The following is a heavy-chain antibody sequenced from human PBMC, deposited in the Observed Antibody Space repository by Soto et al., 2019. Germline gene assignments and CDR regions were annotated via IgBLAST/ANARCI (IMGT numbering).Heavy chain of an antibody. CDR3: ARGSVTMVRGVIIWFDP. J-gene: IGHJ5*02. D-gene: IGHD3-10*01. Sequence: QVQLVQSGAEVKKPGASVKVSCKASGYTFTSYDINWVRQATGQGLEWMGWMNPNSGNTGYAQKFQGRVTMTRNTSISKAYMELSSLRSEDTAVYYCARGSVTMVRGVIIWFDPWGQGTLVTVSS. CDR1: GYTFTSYD. V-gene: IGHV1-8*01. CDR2: MNPNSGNT.